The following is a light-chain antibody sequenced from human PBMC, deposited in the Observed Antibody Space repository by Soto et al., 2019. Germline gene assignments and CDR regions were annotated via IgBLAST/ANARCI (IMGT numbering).Light chain of an antibody. V-gene: IGKV1-33*01. J-gene: IGKJ4*01. CDR1: QGISGE. CDR3: QQYTSLPYT. Sequence: DIQMTQSPSSLSASVGDRVTITCQASQGISGELNWYQQKPGEAPKLLIYGASNLQVGVPSRFSGSRSGSGTHVTFTISARQTEDMATYYCQQYTSLPYTCGGGTKVEI. CDR2: GAS.